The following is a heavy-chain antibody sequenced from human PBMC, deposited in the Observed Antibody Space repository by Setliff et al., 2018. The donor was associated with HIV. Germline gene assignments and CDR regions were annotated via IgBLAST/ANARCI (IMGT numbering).Heavy chain of an antibody. CDR3: ARTSGDAYNYEGAFDV. CDR2: INPSGGST. CDR1: GYTFTSYY. Sequence: VASVKVSCKASGYTFTSYYMHWVRQAPGQGLEWMGIINPSGGSTSYAQKFQGRVTITTDESTSTAYMDLSSLKSEDTAIYYCARTSGDAYNYEGAFDVWGQGTLVTVSS. V-gene: IGHV1-46*01. D-gene: IGHD5-12*01. J-gene: IGHJ3*01.